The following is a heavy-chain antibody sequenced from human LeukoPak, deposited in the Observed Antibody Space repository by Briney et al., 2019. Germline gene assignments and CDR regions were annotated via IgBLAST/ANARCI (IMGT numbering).Heavy chain of an antibody. Sequence: PSETLSLTCAVSGGSISSSNWWSWVRQPPGKGLEWIGEIYHSGSTNYNPSLKSRVTISVDKSKNQFSLSLSSVTAADTAVCYCATTLRRRDILSGYWGQGILATVSS. D-gene: IGHD3-9*01. CDR2: IYHSGST. CDR3: ATTLRRRDILSGY. V-gene: IGHV4-4*02. J-gene: IGHJ4*02. CDR1: GGSISSSNW.